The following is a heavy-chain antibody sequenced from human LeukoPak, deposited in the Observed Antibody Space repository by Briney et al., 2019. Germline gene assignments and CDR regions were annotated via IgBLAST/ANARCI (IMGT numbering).Heavy chain of an antibody. Sequence: ASVKVSCKASGYTFTSYDINWVRQATGQGLEWMGWISAYNGNTNYAQKLQGRVTMTTDTSTSTAYMELRSLRSDDTAVYYCARSGAVGANNWFDPWGQGTLVTVSS. CDR3: ARSGAVGANNWFDP. CDR1: GYTFTSYD. J-gene: IGHJ5*02. D-gene: IGHD1-26*01. V-gene: IGHV1-18*01. CDR2: ISAYNGNT.